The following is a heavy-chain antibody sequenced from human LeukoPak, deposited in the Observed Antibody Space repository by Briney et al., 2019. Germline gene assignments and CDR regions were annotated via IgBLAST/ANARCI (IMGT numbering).Heavy chain of an antibody. J-gene: IGHJ4*02. D-gene: IGHD2-15*01. CDR3: ASWVGRDY. V-gene: IGHV3-7*01. CDR2: IKQDGSEE. Sequence: GGSLRLSCAASGFRISTYWMTWVRQAPGKGLEWVANIKQDGSEEYYVDSVKGRFTVSRDNAKNSLYLQMNSLRAEDTAVYYCASWVGRDYWGQGTLVTVSS. CDR1: GFRISTYW.